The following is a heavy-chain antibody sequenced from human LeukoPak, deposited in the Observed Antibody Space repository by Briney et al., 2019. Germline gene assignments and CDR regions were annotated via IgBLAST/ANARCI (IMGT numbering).Heavy chain of an antibody. J-gene: IGHJ4*02. CDR1: GFTVSSNY. V-gene: IGHV3-66*01. CDR3: APLAVAGPGFDY. Sequence: GGSLRLSCAASGFTVSSNYMTWVRQAPGKGLEWVSVIYSGGNTYYADSVKGRFTISRDNSKNTLDLQMNSLRAEDTAVYYCAPLAVAGPGFDYWGQGTLVTVSS. CDR2: IYSGGNT. D-gene: IGHD6-19*01.